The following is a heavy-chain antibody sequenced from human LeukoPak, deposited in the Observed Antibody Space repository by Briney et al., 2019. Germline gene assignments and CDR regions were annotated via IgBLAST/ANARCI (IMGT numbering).Heavy chain of an antibody. CDR1: GYTFTSYD. D-gene: IGHD3-10*01. CDR2: MNPNSGNT. CDR3: ASNRNYYGSEGYYFDY. V-gene: IGHV1-8*01. J-gene: IGHJ4*02. Sequence: ASVKVSCKASGYTFTSYDINWVRQATGQGLEWMGWMNPNSGNTGYAQKFRGRVTMTRNTSISTAYMELSSLRSEDTAVYYCASNRNYYGSEGYYFDYWGQGTLVTVSS.